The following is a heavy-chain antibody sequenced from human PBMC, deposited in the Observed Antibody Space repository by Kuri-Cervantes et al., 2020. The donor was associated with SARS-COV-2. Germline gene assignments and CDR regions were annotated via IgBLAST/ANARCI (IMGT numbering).Heavy chain of an antibody. Sequence: GGSLRLSCAASGFTFSSYGMHWVRQAPGKGLEWVAVIWYDGSNKYYADSVKGRFTISRDNSKNTLYLQMNSLRAEDTAVYYCAKDGVGATMYYFDYWGQGTLVTVSS. CDR3: AKDGVGATMYYFDY. CDR2: IWYDGSNK. V-gene: IGHV3-33*06. CDR1: GFTFSSYG. J-gene: IGHJ4*02. D-gene: IGHD1-26*01.